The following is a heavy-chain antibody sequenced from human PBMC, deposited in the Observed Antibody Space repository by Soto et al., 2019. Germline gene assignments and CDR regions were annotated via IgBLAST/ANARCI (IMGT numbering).Heavy chain of an antibody. Sequence: QVQLVQSGAEVKKPGASVKVSCKASGHTFTTYYIHWVRQAPGQGLEWMGIINPSGGSTTYAQKFQGRFTMTRDTSTSTVYMELSSLRSEDTAVYYCALTILRALNWFDPWGQGTLVTVSS. D-gene: IGHD3-3*01. CDR2: INPSGGST. CDR1: GHTFTTYY. J-gene: IGHJ5*02. V-gene: IGHV1-46*01. CDR3: ALTILRALNWFDP.